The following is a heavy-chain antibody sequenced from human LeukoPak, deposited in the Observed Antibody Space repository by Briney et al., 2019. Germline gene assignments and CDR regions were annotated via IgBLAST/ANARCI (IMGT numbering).Heavy chain of an antibody. Sequence: PGRSLRLSCAASGFTFSYYGMHWVRQAPGKGLEWVAVIWYDGSNKYYAHSVKGRFTISRDNSKNALYLKMNSLRAEDTAVYYCARANMTSLTFDSWGQGILVTVSS. CDR2: IWYDGSNK. V-gene: IGHV3-33*01. D-gene: IGHD2/OR15-2a*01. CDR3: ARANMTSLTFDS. CDR1: GFTFSYYG. J-gene: IGHJ4*02.